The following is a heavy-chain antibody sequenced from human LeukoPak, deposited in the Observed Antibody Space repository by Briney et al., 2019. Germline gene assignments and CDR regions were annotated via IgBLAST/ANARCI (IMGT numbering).Heavy chain of an antibody. CDR2: VYHSGST. V-gene: IGHV4-38-2*02. Sequence: SETLSLTCTVSTHSISSGYYWGWIRQPPGKGLEWIGNVYHSGSTYYNPSLKSRVIIPVDTSKNQFSLKLSSVTAADTAVYYCARDNYGSGWGNYYYYMDVWGKGTTVTVSS. CDR1: THSISSGYY. CDR3: ARDNYGSGWGNYYYYMDV. J-gene: IGHJ6*03. D-gene: IGHD3-10*01.